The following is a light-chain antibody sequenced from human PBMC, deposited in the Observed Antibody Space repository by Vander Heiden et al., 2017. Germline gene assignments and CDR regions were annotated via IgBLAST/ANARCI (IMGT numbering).Light chain of an antibody. J-gene: IGKJ1*01. CDR3: QQYDSYPWT. CDR2: AAC. V-gene: IGKV1-8*01. CDR1: QGTSSY. Sequence: AIRMTRSPSPLPAPTGGRLTITCRASQGTSSYLDRYKQKPGKGPKRLINAACTLQSGVPSRFSGSGSGTDFTLTISCLQSEDFATYYCQQYDSYPWTFGQGTKVEIK.